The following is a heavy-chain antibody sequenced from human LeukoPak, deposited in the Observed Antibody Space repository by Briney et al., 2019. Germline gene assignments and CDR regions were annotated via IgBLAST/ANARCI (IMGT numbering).Heavy chain of an antibody. CDR1: GGTFSSYA. CDR3: ARSLLGYYYDSSGYRDAFDI. V-gene: IGHV1-69*13. D-gene: IGHD3-22*01. J-gene: IGHJ3*02. CDR2: IIPIFGTA. Sequence: ASVKVSCKASGGTFSSYAISWVRQAPGQGLEWMGGIIPIFGTANYAQKFQGRVTITADESTSTAYMELSSLRSEDTAVYYCARSLLGYYYDSSGYRDAFDIWGQGTMVTVSS.